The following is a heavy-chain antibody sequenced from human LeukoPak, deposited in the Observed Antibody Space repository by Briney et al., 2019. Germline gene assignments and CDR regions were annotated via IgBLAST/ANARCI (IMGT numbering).Heavy chain of an antibody. J-gene: IGHJ4*02. V-gene: IGHV3-48*03. CDR1: GFIFSSYE. Sequence: GGSLRLSCAASGFIFSSYEMSWVRQAPGKGLEWVSYISSSGRTMYYADSVKGRFTVSRDNAKNSLYLQMNSLRAEDTAIYYCARDNYSGSRYFDHWGQGTLVTVSS. CDR3: ARDNYSGSRYFDH. CDR2: ISSSGRTM. D-gene: IGHD1-26*01.